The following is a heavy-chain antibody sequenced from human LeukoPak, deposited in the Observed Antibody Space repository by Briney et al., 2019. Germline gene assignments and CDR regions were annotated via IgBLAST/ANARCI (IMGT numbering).Heavy chain of an antibody. Sequence: GGSLRLSCAASGFTFSSYWMSWVRQAPGKGLEWVANIKQDGSEKYYVDSVKGRFTISRDNVKNSLYLQMNSLRAEDTAVYYCARVPFDYGDYVFDYWGQGTLVTVSS. CDR2: IKQDGSEK. CDR3: ARVPFDYGDYVFDY. CDR1: GFTFSSYW. V-gene: IGHV3-7*01. D-gene: IGHD4-17*01. J-gene: IGHJ4*02.